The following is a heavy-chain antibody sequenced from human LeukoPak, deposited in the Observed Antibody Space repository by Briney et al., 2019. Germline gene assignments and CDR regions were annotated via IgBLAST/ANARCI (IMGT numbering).Heavy chain of an antibody. CDR2: INPNSGGT. J-gene: IGHJ5*02. CDR3: ARGSSAIFGVVNQRHNWFDP. CDR1: GYTFTGYY. D-gene: IGHD3-3*01. Sequence: ASVKVSCKASGYTFTGYYMHWVRQAPGQGLEWMGWINPNSGGTNYAQKFQGRVTMTRDTSISTAYMELSSLRSEDTAVYYCARGSSAIFGVVNQRHNWFDPWGQGTLVTVSS. V-gene: IGHV1-2*02.